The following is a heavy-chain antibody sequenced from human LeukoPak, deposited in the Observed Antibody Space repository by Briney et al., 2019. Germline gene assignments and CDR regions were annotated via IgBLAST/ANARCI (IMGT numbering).Heavy chain of an antibody. CDR1: GYTFTSYD. V-gene: IGHV1-8*03. J-gene: IGHJ4*02. CDR3: ARDQDRGYDFSFDY. D-gene: IGHD5-12*01. CDR2: MNPNSGNT. Sequence: ASVKVSCKASGYTFTSYDINWVRQATGQGLEWMGWMNPNSGNTGYAQKFQGRVTITRNTSISTAYMELSSLRSEDTAVYYCARDQDRGYDFSFDYWGQGSLVTVSS.